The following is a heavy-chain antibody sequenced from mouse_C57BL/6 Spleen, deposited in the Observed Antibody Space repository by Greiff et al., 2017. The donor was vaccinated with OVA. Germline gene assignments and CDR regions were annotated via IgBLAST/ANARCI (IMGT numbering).Heavy chain of an antibody. CDR3: ASNHRAFAY. CDR1: GFSLTSYG. V-gene: IGHV2-2*01. J-gene: IGHJ3*01. D-gene: IGHD3-1*01. CDR2: IWSGGST. Sequence: VQVVESGPGLVQPSQSLSITCTVSGFSLTSYGVHWVRQSPGKGLEWLGVIWSGGSTDYNAAFISRLSISKDNSKSQVFFKMNSLQADDTAIYYCASNHRAFAYWGQGTLVTVSA.